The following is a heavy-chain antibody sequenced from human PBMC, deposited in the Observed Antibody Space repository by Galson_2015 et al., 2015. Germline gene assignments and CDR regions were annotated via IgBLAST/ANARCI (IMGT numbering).Heavy chain of an antibody. D-gene: IGHD2-8*01. Sequence: SLRLSCAASGFTFSSYGMSWVRQAPGKDLEWVSAISGNGRDTYYPDSVKGRFTISRDNSKNTLYLQMNGLRAEDTAVYYCAKDTELYYGAFDIWGQGTKVIVSS. CDR2: ISGNGRDT. V-gene: IGHV3-23*01. CDR1: GFTFSSYG. CDR3: AKDTELYYGAFDI. J-gene: IGHJ3*02.